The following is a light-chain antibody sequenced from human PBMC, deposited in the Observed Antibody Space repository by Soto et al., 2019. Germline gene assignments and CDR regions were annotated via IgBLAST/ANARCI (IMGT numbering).Light chain of an antibody. Sequence: SYELTQPPSVSVALGQTARVTCGGNNIGRKTVHWYQQMPGQAPVLVVSDYSDRPSGIPERFSGSKSGNTATLTISRVEAGDEADDYCQVWYVSTFHPDLFGTGTKVTVL. V-gene: IGLV3-21*02. J-gene: IGLJ1*01. CDR3: QVWYVSTFHPDL. CDR2: DYS. CDR1: NIGRKT.